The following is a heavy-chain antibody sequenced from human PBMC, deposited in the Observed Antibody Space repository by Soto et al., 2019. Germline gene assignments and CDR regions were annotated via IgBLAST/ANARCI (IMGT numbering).Heavy chain of an antibody. J-gene: IGHJ4*02. V-gene: IGHV3-30*18. CDR3: AKDSRIVVVTAPYDY. Sequence: QVQLVESGGGVVQPGRSLRLSCAASGFTFSSYGMHWVRQAPGKGLEWVAVISYDGSNKYYADSVKGRFTISRDNSKNTPELEMNRLRAEDPAVYYCAKDSRIVVVTAPYDYWGQGTLVTVSS. CDR2: ISYDGSNK. CDR1: GFTFSSYG. D-gene: IGHD2-21*02.